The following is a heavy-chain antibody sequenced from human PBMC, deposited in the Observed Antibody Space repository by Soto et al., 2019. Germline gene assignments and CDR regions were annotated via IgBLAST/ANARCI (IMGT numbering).Heavy chain of an antibody. J-gene: IGHJ5*02. CDR1: GYTFTSYG. V-gene: IGHV1-18*01. D-gene: IGHD2-21*02. CDR3: ARVPVPATNWFDP. CDR2: ISAYNGNT. Sequence: ASVKVSCKASGYTFTSYGISWVRQAPGQGLEWMGWISAYNGNTNYAQKLQGRITMTTETSTSTAYMELRSLRSDDTAVYYCARVPVPATNWFDPWGQGTLVTVSS.